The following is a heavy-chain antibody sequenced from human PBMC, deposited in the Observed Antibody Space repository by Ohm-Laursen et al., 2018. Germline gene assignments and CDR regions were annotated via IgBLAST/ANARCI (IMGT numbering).Heavy chain of an antibody. D-gene: IGHD3-16*01. CDR3: ARDLPVGKGAYYYYGMNV. CDR1: GGSISSYS. Sequence: SDTLSLTCTVSGGSISSYSWSWIRQPPGKGLVWIGYIYYSGSTNYNPSLKSRVPISGDTSKIQFYLKLSSVTAADTAVYYCARDLPVGKGAYYYYGMNVWGQRTAVTVSS. V-gene: IGHV4-59*01. J-gene: IGHJ6*02. CDR2: IYYSGST.